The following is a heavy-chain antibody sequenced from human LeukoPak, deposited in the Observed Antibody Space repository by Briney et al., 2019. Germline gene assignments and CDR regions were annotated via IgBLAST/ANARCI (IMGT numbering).Heavy chain of an antibody. CDR1: GGSISSGGYY. CDR2: IYYSGTT. V-gene: IGHV4-31*03. D-gene: IGHD3-22*01. Sequence: SQTLSLTCTVSGGSISSGGYYWSWIRQHPGKGLEWIAYIYYSGTTYYSPSLKSRVTISVDTSTNQFSLKLRSVTAADTAVYYCARAKTPMYRYDSRGYYCDYWGQGTLVTVSS. J-gene: IGHJ4*02. CDR3: ARAKTPMYRYDSRGYYCDY.